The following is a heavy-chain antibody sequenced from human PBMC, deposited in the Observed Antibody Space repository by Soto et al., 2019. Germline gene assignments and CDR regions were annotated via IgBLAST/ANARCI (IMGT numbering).Heavy chain of an antibody. Sequence: PGGSLRLSCAASGFTFSSYAMSWVRQAPGKGLEWVSAISGSGGSTYYADSVKGRFTISRNNSKNTLYLQMNSLRAEDTAVYYCAKDIRFLEWFDPWGQGTQVTVSS. CDR1: GFTFSSYA. J-gene: IGHJ5*02. V-gene: IGHV3-23*01. CDR3: AKDIRFLEWFDP. D-gene: IGHD3-3*01. CDR2: ISGSGGST.